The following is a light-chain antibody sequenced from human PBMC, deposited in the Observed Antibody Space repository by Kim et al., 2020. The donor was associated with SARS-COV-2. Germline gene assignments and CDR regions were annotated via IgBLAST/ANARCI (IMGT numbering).Light chain of an antibody. Sequence: ASVGDRVTITCRASQDIRNDLGWYQQNPGKAPRRLIYGASILQNGVPSRFSGSGSGTEFTLTISSLQPEDFATYFCLQHSSYPMTFGQGTKVEIK. V-gene: IGKV1-17*01. CDR2: GAS. J-gene: IGKJ1*01. CDR3: LQHSSYPMT. CDR1: QDIRND.